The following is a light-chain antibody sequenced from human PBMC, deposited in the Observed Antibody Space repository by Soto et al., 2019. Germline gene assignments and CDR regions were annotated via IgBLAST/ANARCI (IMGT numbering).Light chain of an antibody. CDR2: DNN. CDR3: GTWDSSLSAWV. V-gene: IGLV1-51*01. J-gene: IGLJ3*02. CDR1: SSNIGNNY. Sequence: QSVLTQPPSVSAAPGQKVTISCSGSSSNIGNNYVSWYQQLPGTAPKLLIYDNNKRPSGIPDRFSGSKSGTSATLGITGLQTGDEAESDCGTWDSSLSAWVFGGGTKVTVL.